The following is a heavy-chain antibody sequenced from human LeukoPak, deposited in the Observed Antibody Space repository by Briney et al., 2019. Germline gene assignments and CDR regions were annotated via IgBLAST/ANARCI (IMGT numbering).Heavy chain of an antibody. CDR3: AKDMYSYGRRPFDY. CDR2: ISGSGGST. CDR1: GFTFSSYA. D-gene: IGHD5-18*01. J-gene: IGHJ4*02. V-gene: IGHV3-23*01. Sequence: GGSLRLSCVASGFTFSSYAMSWVRQAPGKGLEWVSAISGSGGSTYYADSVKGRFTISRDNSKNTLYLQMNSLRAEDTAVYYCAKDMYSYGRRPFDYWGQETLVTVSS.